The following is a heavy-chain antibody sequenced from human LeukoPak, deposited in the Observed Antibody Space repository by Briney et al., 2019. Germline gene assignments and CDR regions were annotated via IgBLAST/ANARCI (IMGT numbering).Heavy chain of an antibody. CDR1: GFTFSSYA. D-gene: IGHD3-3*01. J-gene: IGHJ4*02. CDR2: IRYDGSNK. CDR3: AKGEEGITIFGVVTSIDY. V-gene: IGHV3-30*02. Sequence: GGSLRLSCAASGFTFSSYAMSWVRQAPGKGLEWVAFIRYDGSNKYYADSVKGRFTISRDNSKNTLYLQMNSLRAEDTAVYYCAKGEEGITIFGVVTSIDYWGQGTLVTVSS.